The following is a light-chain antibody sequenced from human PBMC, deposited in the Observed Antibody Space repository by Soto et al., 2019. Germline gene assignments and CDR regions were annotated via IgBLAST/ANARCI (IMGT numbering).Light chain of an antibody. CDR3: QESYSTPAVR. J-gene: IGKJ4*01. CDR2: ATS. V-gene: IGKV1-39*01. Sequence: DIQMTQFPSSLSASLGDRVTITCRASQNIDNYLNWYQHKPGKAPKLLIYATSALQSGVPARFSGSGSGTEFTLTISSLQAEDVATYFCQESYSTPAVRFGGGNKVDI. CDR1: QNIDNY.